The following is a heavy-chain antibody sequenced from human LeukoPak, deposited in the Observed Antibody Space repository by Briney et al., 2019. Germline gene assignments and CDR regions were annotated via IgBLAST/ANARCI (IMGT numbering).Heavy chain of an antibody. V-gene: IGHV3-74*01. CDR2: INSDGSST. Sequence: GGSLRLSCAASGFTFSSYWMHWVRQAPGKGLVWVSRINSDGSSTTYADSVKDRFTISRDNAKNTLYLQMNSLRAEDTAMYYCARVFSGWYFYFDSWGQGTLVTVSS. CDR1: GFTFSSYW. D-gene: IGHD6-19*01. CDR3: ARVFSGWYFYFDS. J-gene: IGHJ4*02.